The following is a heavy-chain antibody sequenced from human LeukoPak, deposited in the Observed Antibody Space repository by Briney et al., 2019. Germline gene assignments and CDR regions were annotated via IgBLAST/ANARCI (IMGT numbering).Heavy chain of an antibody. CDR2: ISAYNGNT. Sequence: ASVKVSCKASGYTFTSYGISWVRQAPGQGLEWMGWISAYNGNTNYAQKFQGRVTITRNTSISTAYMELSSLRSEDTAVYYCARGHPYDSSGYVDYWGQGTLVTVSS. J-gene: IGHJ4*02. V-gene: IGHV1-18*01. CDR1: GYTFTSYG. CDR3: ARGHPYDSSGYVDY. D-gene: IGHD3-22*01.